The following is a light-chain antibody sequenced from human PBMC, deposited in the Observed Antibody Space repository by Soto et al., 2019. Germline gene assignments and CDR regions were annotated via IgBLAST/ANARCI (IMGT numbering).Light chain of an antibody. CDR2: DTI. CDR1: SSNIGNNY. V-gene: IGLV1-51*01. Sequence: QSVLTQPPSVSAAPGQKVTISCSGSSSNIGNNYVSWYQQLPGTAPKLLIYDTIRRPSGIPDRFSGSKSGTSATLDSTGLQTGDEADYYCGMWDSSLSLVVCGGGTQLHVL. CDR3: GMWDSSLSLVV. J-gene: IGLJ2*01.